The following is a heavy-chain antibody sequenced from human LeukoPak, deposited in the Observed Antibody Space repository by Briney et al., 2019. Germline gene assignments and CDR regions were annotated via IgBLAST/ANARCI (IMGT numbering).Heavy chain of an antibody. V-gene: IGHV1-24*01. J-gene: IGHJ3*02. CDR2: FDPEDGET. D-gene: IGHD3-3*01. CDR1: GYTGIELS. CDR3: ATHTISGVVTYASLI. Sequence: ASVKVSCKLSGYTGIELSMHWVRQVPGKGLEWMGGFDPEDGETKYAQKFQGRVTMTEDTSTDTAYMELSRLASEDTAVYYCATHTISGVVTYASLIWGRGTLVTVSS.